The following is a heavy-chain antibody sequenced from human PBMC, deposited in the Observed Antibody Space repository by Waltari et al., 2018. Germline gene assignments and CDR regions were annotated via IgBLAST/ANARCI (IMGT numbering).Heavy chain of an antibody. Sequence: QVQLVQSGAEVKKPGASVKVSCQVSGYTLTELSMHWVRQAPGKGLEWMGGVDPEDGETIYAQKFQGRVTMTEDTSTDTAYMELSSLRSEDTAVYYCATSFGENSSGWYFLGFYWGQGTLVTVSS. V-gene: IGHV1-24*01. CDR2: VDPEDGET. CDR1: GYTLTELS. J-gene: IGHJ4*02. CDR3: ATSFGENSSGWYFLGFY. D-gene: IGHD6-19*01.